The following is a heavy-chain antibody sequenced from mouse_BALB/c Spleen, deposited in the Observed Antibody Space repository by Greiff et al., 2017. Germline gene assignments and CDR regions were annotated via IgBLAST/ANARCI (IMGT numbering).Heavy chain of an antibody. V-gene: IGHV14-3*02. CDR2: IDPANGNT. Sequence: VTLKECGAELVKPGASVKLSCTASGFNIKDTYMHWVKQRPEQGLEWIGRIDPANGNTKYDPKFQGKATITADTSSNTAYLQLSSLTSEDTAVYYCARNVYYAMDYWGQGTSVTVSS. CDR3: ARNVYYAMDY. J-gene: IGHJ4*01. CDR1: GFNIKDTY.